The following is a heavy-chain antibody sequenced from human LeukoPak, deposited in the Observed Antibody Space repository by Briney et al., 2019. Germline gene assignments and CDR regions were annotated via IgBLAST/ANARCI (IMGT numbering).Heavy chain of an antibody. J-gene: IGHJ4*02. CDR1: GYTFTDYF. CDR3: ARLIGRQNCYDSSGYLDY. V-gene: IGHV1-2*02. D-gene: IGHD3-22*01. CDR2: INPNSGGT. Sequence: GASVKVSCKASGYTFTDYFMHWVRQAPGQGLEWIGWINPNSGGTSNAQKFQGRVTMTRDTSISTAYMELSRLRSDDTAVYYCARLIGRQNCYDSSGYLDYWGQGTLVSVSS.